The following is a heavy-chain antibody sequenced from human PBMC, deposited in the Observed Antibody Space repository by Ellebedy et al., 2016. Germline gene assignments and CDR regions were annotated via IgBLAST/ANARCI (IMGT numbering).Heavy chain of an antibody. J-gene: IGHJ5*02. CDR1: GGSFSGYY. CDR3: ARTGAYDFWSGYYSHNSPFNP. Sequence: SQTLSLTXAVYGGSFSGYYWSWIRQPPGKGLEWIGEINHSGNTNYNPSLKSRVTISVDTSKNQFSLKLSSVTAADTAVYYCARTGAYDFWSGYYSHNSPFNPWGQGTLVTVSS. D-gene: IGHD3-3*01. V-gene: IGHV4-34*01. CDR2: INHSGNT.